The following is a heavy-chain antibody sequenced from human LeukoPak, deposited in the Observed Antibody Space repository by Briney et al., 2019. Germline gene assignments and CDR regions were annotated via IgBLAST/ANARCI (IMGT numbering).Heavy chain of an antibody. J-gene: IGHJ4*02. CDR3: ASLALATFDS. CDR1: GYTFTGYF. CDR2: INPNSGGT. Sequence: ASVKVSFKASGYTFTGYFMHAVRQAPGQGLEWMGWINPNSGGTNYAQKFQGRVTMTRDTSISTAYMELSRPRSDDTAVYYCASLALATFDSWGQGTLVTVSS. D-gene: IGHD3-3*02. V-gene: IGHV1-2*02.